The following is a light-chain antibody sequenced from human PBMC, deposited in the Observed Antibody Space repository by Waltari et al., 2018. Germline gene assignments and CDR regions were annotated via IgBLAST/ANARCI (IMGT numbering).Light chain of an antibody. Sequence: DIQMTQSPSSLSASAGDRVTITCRASQTINNYVNWYQQKPGKAPTPLIYTASTLQSGVPSRFSGSGGGTLFTLTISSLQPEDFATYFCHQTFSLPNSFGQGTKVDI. V-gene: IGKV1-39*01. CDR1: QTINNY. CDR2: TAS. CDR3: HQTFSLPNS. J-gene: IGKJ2*03.